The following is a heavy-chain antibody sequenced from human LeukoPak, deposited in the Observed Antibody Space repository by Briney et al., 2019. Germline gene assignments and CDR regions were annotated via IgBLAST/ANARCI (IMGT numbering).Heavy chain of an antibody. J-gene: IGHJ4*02. D-gene: IGHD1-26*01. CDR1: GFTFSSYS. Sequence: QPGGSLRLSCAASGFTFSSYSMNWVRPAPGKGLEWVSYISSSSSTIYYADSVKGRFIISRDNSKNTLYLQMNSLRAEDTAVYYCAKAQTVGATTFDYWGQGTLVTVSS. CDR3: AKAQTVGATTFDY. V-gene: IGHV3-48*01. CDR2: ISSSSSTI.